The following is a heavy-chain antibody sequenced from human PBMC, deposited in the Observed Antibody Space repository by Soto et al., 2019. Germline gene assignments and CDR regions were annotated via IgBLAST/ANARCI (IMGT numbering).Heavy chain of an antibody. CDR1: GYTFTIYA. J-gene: IGHJ5*02. CDR3: ARSSYYDFWSGYYLRGYNWFDP. Sequence: GASVKVSCKASGYTFTIYAMHWVRQAPGQRLEWMGWINAGNGNTKYSQKFQGRVTITRDTSASTAYMELSSLRSEDTAVYYCARSSYYDFWSGYYLRGYNWFDPWGQGTLVTVSS. CDR2: INAGNGNT. V-gene: IGHV1-3*01. D-gene: IGHD3-3*01.